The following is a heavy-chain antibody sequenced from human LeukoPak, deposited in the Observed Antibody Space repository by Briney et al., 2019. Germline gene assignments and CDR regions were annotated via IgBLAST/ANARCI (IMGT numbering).Heavy chain of an antibody. Sequence: SETPSLTCTVSGGSISSSSYYWGWIRQPPGKGLEWIGSIYYSGSTNYNPSLKSRVTISVDTSKNQFSLKLSSVTAADTAVYYCASYGFQGDAFDIWGQGTMVTVSS. CDR2: IYYSGST. D-gene: IGHD3-3*01. V-gene: IGHV4-39*07. J-gene: IGHJ3*02. CDR3: ASYGFQGDAFDI. CDR1: GGSISSSSYY.